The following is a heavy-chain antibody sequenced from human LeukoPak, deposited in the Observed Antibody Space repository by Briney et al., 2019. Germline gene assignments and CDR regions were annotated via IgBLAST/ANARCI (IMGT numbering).Heavy chain of an antibody. V-gene: IGHV3-9*01. Sequence: GRSLRLSCAASGFTFSSYAMHWVRQAPGKGLEWVSGVSWNSGSVGYADSVKGRFTISRDNAKDSLYLQMNSLRAEDTALYHCAKDVGRLERNPDYWGQGTLVTVSS. D-gene: IGHD1-1*01. J-gene: IGHJ4*02. CDR2: VSWNSGSV. CDR1: GFTFSSYA. CDR3: AKDVGRLERNPDY.